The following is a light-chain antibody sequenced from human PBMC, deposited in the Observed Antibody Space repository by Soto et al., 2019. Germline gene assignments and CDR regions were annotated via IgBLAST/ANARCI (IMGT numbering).Light chain of an antibody. CDR1: QSVSSN. CDR2: GAS. J-gene: IGKJ1*01. V-gene: IGKV3-15*01. Sequence: EIVMTQSPATLSVSPGERATLSCRASQSVSSNLAWYQQKPGQAPRLLIYGASTRATGIPARFSGSGSGTEFTLTISSLQSEDFAVYYCQQYDSWVTTFDQGTKVDIK. CDR3: QQYDSWVTT.